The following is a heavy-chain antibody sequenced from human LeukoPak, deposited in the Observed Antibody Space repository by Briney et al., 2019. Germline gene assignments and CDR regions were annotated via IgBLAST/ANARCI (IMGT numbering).Heavy chain of an antibody. CDR2: IFYTGST. CDR3: ARHLGQWLTPPHY. Sequence: SETLSLTCTVSGDSVGSRSYYWGWVRQPPGKGLEWIASIFYTGSTSYNPSLKSRVTISVDTSKNQFSLRLSSVTAADTALYYCARHLGQWLTPPHYWGQGTLVTVSS. CDR1: GDSVGSRSYY. J-gene: IGHJ4*02. V-gene: IGHV4-39*01. D-gene: IGHD6-19*01.